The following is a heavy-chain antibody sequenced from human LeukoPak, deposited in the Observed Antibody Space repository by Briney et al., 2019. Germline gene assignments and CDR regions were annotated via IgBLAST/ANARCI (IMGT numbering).Heavy chain of an antibody. CDR1: GYSFTNFW. D-gene: IGHD3-3*01. CDR3: ARHITIFGVVMLSYYMDV. CDR2: IYPGDSDT. Sequence: GESLKISCKSSGYSFTNFWIGWVRQMPGKGLEWMGIIYPGDSDTRYSPSFQGQITISADKSISTAYLQWSSLKASDTAMYYCARHITIFGVVMLSYYMDVWGKGTTVTVSS. J-gene: IGHJ6*03. V-gene: IGHV5-51*01.